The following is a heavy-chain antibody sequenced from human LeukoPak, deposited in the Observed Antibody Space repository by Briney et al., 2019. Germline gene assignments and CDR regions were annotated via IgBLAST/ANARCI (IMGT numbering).Heavy chain of an antibody. CDR1: GGSISSSSYY. CDR2: IYYSGST. D-gene: IGHD6-13*01. V-gene: IGHV4-39*01. J-gene: IGHJ4*02. Sequence: SETLSLTCTVSGGSISSSSYYWGWIRQPPGKGLEWIGSIYYSGSTYYNPSLKSRVTISVDTSKNQFSLKLSSVTAADTAVYYCARLYSSWSKGGDYWGPGALVTVSS. CDR3: ARLYSSWSKGGDY.